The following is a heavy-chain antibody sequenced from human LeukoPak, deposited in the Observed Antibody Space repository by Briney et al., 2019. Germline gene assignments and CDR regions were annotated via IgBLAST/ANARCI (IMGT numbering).Heavy chain of an antibody. CDR2: IHYSGST. CDR1: DGSISSYY. D-gene: IGHD6-19*01. V-gene: IGHV4-59*01. CDR3: ARDGSSGWYYFDY. Sequence: SETLSLTCPISDGSISSYYWNWIRQSPGKGLEWIGHIHYSGSTHYNPSLQSRVSISIDTSKNHFSLKLRSVTAVDTAVYYCARDGSSGWYYFDYWGQGTLVTVSS. J-gene: IGHJ4*02.